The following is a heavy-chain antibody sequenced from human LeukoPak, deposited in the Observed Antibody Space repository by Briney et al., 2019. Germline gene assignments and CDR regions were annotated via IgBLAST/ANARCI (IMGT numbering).Heavy chain of an antibody. J-gene: IGHJ4*02. CDR1: GFTFSSYA. D-gene: IGHD3-3*01. Sequence: PGGSLRLSCAASGFTFSSYAMSWVRQAPGKGLEWVSAISGSGGSTYYADSVKGRFTISRDNSKNTLYLQMNSLRAEDTAVYYCAKVPYYDFWSGYDFDYWGQGTLVTVSS. V-gene: IGHV3-23*01. CDR2: ISGSGGST. CDR3: AKVPYYDFWSGYDFDY.